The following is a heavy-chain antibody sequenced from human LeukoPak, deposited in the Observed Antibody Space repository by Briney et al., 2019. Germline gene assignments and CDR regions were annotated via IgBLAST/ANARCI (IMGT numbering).Heavy chain of an antibody. J-gene: IGHJ4*02. D-gene: IGHD3-3*01. Sequence: KPGGSLRLSCAASGFTFSSYSMNWVRQAPGKGLEWVSSISSSSSYIYYADSVKGRFTISRDNAKNSLYLQMNSLRADDTAVYYCARAGWSGYYRTVEKFDYWGQGTLVTVSS. CDR3: ARAGWSGYYRTVEKFDY. V-gene: IGHV3-21*01. CDR2: ISSSSSYI. CDR1: GFTFSSYS.